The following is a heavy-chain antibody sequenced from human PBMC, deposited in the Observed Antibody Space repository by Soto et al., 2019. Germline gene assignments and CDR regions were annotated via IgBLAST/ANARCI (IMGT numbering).Heavy chain of an antibody. J-gene: IGHJ4*02. D-gene: IGHD3-22*01. CDR2: ITSSSGDK. CDR3: ARDYYYDSSGYCPLDY. Sequence: EVQLVESGGGLVKPGGSLILSCAASGFTFNRYSMNWVRQAPGKGLEWVSSITSSSGDKYYADSVKGRFAISRDNAKNSLYLQMNSLRAEDTAVYYCARDYYYDSSGYCPLDYWGQGTLVTVSS. V-gene: IGHV3-21*01. CDR1: GFTFNRYS.